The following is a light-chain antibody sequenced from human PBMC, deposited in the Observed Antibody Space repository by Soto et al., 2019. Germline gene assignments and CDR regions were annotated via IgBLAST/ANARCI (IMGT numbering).Light chain of an antibody. J-gene: IGLJ2*01. V-gene: IGLV3-21*04. CDR3: QVWDSPSDQVV. CDR1: NIGSGS. Sequence: SYELTQPPSLSVAPGKTARITCGGNNIGSGSVHWYQQKPGQAPVVVIYYDSDRPSGIPERFSGSKSENTATLTISRVDAXXXXXXYCQVWDSPSDQVVFGGGTKLTVL. CDR2: YDS.